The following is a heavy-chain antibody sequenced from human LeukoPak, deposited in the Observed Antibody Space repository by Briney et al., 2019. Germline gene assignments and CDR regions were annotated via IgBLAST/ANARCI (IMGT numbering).Heavy chain of an antibody. CDR1: GFTFSSYG. J-gene: IGHJ2*01. CDR2: IWYDGSNK. Sequence: GRSLRLSCAAYGFTFSSYGMHWVRQAPGKGLEWVAVIWYDGSNKYYANSVKGRFTISRDNSKNTLYLQMNRLRAEDTAVYYCARDGRCYDSSGYYYVSWYVDLWGRGTLVTVSS. CDR3: ARDGRCYDSSGYYYVSWYVDL. V-gene: IGHV3-33*01. D-gene: IGHD3-22*01.